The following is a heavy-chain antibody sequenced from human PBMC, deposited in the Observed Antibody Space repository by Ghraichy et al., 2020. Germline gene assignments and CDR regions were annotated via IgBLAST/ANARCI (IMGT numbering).Heavy chain of an antibody. Sequence: GESLNITCAASGFTFSSYGMHWVRQAPGKGLEWVAVISYDGSNKYYADSVKGRFTISRDNPKNTLYLQMNSLRAEDTAVYYCAKAHVTVTQVAYYFDYWGQGTLVTVSS. V-gene: IGHV3-30*18. D-gene: IGHD4-11*01. CDR2: ISYDGSNK. CDR1: GFTFSSYG. CDR3: AKAHVTVTQVAYYFDY. J-gene: IGHJ4*02.